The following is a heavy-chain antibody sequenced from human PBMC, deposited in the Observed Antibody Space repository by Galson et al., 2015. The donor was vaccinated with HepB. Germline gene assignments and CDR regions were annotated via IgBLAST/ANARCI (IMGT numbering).Heavy chain of an antibody. Sequence: SLRLSCAASGFTFSSYSMNWVRQAPGKGLEWVSYISSSSSTIYYADSVKGRFTISRDNAKNSLYLQMNSLRAEDTAVYYCARGRAYGMDVWGQGTTVTVSS. CDR2: ISSSSSTI. CDR3: ARGRAYGMDV. CDR1: GFTFSSYS. J-gene: IGHJ6*02. V-gene: IGHV3-48*01.